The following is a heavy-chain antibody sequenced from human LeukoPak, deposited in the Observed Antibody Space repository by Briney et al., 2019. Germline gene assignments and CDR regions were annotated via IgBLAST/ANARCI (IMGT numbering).Heavy chain of an antibody. Sequence: SETLSLTCTVSGGSISTSSYYWGWIRQPPGKGLEWIGNIYYSGSTYYNPSLRSRVTISVDTSKNQFSLKLSSVTAADTAVYYCAREPGAGTDYWGQGTLVNVSS. CDR3: AREPGAGTDY. V-gene: IGHV4-39*07. CDR1: GGSISTSSYY. CDR2: IYYSGST. D-gene: IGHD6-13*01. J-gene: IGHJ4*02.